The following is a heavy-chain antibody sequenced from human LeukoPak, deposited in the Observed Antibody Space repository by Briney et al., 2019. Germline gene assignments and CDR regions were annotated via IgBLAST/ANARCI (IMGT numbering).Heavy chain of an antibody. CDR2: ISSSSSYI. V-gene: IGHV3-21*01. Sequence: PGGSLRLSCAASGFTFSSYSMNSVRQAPGKGLEWVSSISSSSSYIYYADSVKGRFTISRDNAKNSLYLQMNSLRAEDTAVYYCAREVSEACSSTSCLYYFDYWGQGTLVTVSS. CDR1: GFTFSSYS. D-gene: IGHD2-2*01. J-gene: IGHJ4*02. CDR3: AREVSEACSSTSCLYYFDY.